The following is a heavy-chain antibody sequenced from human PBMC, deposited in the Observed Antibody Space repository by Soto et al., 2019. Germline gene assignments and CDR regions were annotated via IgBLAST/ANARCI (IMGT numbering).Heavy chain of an antibody. Sequence: PSETLSLTCTVSGGSISSGDYYWSWIRQPPGKGLEWIGYIYYRGNTFYNASLKSRVTISVDTSKNQFSLKLSSVTAADTAVYYCARASAYYYDSTGLYYFDYWGQGTLVTVSS. CDR2: IYYRGNT. CDR1: GGSISSGDYY. CDR3: ARASAYYYDSTGLYYFDY. D-gene: IGHD3-22*01. V-gene: IGHV4-30-4*01. J-gene: IGHJ4*02.